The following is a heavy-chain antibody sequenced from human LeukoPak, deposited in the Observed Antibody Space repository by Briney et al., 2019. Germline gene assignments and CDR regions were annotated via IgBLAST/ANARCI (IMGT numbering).Heavy chain of an antibody. V-gene: IGHV3-7*01. J-gene: IGHJ3*01. D-gene: IGHD3-22*01. CDR2: IKEDGSEK. CDR3: ARDQVLAMIGVLQGAFDL. CDR1: GFTFRRYW. Sequence: PGGSLRLSCAASGFTFRRYWMSWVRQAPGKGLEWVANIKEDGSEKYYVDSVKGRFTISRDNAKKSLYLQMNSLRAEDTAVYYCARDQVLAMIGVLQGAFDLWGQGTMVTVSS.